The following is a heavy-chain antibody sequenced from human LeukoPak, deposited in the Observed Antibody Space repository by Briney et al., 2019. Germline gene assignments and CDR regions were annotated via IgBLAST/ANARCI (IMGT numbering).Heavy chain of an antibody. CDR3: ARGLTWGGYFWTRRSSSFDY. J-gene: IGHJ4*02. V-gene: IGHV4-34*01. CDR1: GGSFSGYY. D-gene: IGHD1-26*01. Sequence: PSETLSLTCAVYGGSFSGYYWSWIRQPPGKGLEWIGEINHSGSTNYNPSLKSRVTISVDTSKNQFSLKLSSVTAADTAVYYCARGLTWGGYFWTRRSSSFDYWGQGTLVTVSS. CDR2: INHSGST.